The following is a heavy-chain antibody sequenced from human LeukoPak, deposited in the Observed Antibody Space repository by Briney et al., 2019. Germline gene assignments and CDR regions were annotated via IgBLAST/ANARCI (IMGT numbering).Heavy chain of an antibody. CDR3: VAGGGDF. V-gene: IGHV3-7*01. Sequence: GGSLRLSCAASGFAFTNYWMNWFRQAPGKGLECLAFITQDASDTSYVDSVKGRFTFSGSNAKNSLYLQMNSLRAEDTALYFFVAGGGDFWGLGTLVTVSS. D-gene: IGHD2-21*01. CDR2: ITQDASDT. CDR1: GFAFTNYW. J-gene: IGHJ4*02.